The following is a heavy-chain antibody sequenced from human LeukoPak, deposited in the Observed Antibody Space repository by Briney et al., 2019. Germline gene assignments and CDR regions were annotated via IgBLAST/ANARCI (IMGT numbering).Heavy chain of an antibody. CDR1: GGSISSYY. CDR3: ARAEVDDSSGYYWGDYFDY. D-gene: IGHD3-22*01. Sequence: SETLSLTCTVSGGSISSYYWSWIRQPPGKGLEWIGCIYYSGSTNYNPSLKSRVTISVDTSKNQFSLKLSSVTAADTAVYYCARAEVDDSSGYYWGDYFDYWGQGTLVTVSS. V-gene: IGHV4-59*01. CDR2: IYYSGST. J-gene: IGHJ4*02.